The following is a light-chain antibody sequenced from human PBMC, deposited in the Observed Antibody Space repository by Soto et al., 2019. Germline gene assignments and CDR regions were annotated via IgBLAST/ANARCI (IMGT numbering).Light chain of an antibody. Sequence: QSALTQSASVSGSPGQSITISCAGTRSDVGGYNHVSWFQQHPGKVPKLMIFDVDNRPSGVSNRFTGSKSGNTASLTISGLQADDEADYYCTSYTFHSTIIFGGGTKVTVL. V-gene: IGLV2-14*03. J-gene: IGLJ2*01. CDR2: DVD. CDR3: TSYTFHSTII. CDR1: RSDVGGYNH.